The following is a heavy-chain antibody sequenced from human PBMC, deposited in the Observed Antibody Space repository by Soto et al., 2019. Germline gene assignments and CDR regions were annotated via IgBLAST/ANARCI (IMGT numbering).Heavy chain of an antibody. CDR2: INHSGST. CDR3: ARGLRWGCAFDI. J-gene: IGHJ3*02. Sequence: QVQLQQWGAGLLKPSETLSLTCAVYGGSFSGYYWSWIRQPPGKGLEWIGEINHSGSTNYNPSLKSRVTISVDTSKNQFSLKLSSVTAADTAVYYCARGLRWGCAFDIWGQGTMVTVSS. D-gene: IGHD4-17*01. CDR1: GGSFSGYY. V-gene: IGHV4-34*01.